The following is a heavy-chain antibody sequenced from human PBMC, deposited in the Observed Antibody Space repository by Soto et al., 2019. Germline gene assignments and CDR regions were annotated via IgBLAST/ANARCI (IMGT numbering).Heavy chain of an antibody. J-gene: IGHJ1*01. CDR1: SFTFSNAW. V-gene: IGHV3-15*07. Sequence: EVQLVESGGGLVKPGGSLRLSCAASSFTFSNAWMNWVRQAPGKGLEWVGRIKSKTDGGTIDYAAPVKGRFTISRDDSKNTPVSQNERLKAEEQALYYRTQNGSRRGPWGQGTLVTVSS. CDR2: IKSKTDGGTI. D-gene: IGHD2-8*01. CDR3: TQNGSRRGP.